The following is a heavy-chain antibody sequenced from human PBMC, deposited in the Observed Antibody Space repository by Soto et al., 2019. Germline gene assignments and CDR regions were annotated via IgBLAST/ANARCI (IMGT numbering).Heavy chain of an antibody. J-gene: IGHJ6*02. CDR1: GGSISSSNW. D-gene: IGHD3-22*01. V-gene: IGHV4-4*02. CDR2: IYHDGST. CDR3: ARHYYSANHYYYAMDV. Sequence: QVQLQESGPGLVKPSGTLSLTCGVSGGSISSSNWWSWVRQAPGKGLEWIGEIYHDGSTYSNPSLKSRVTISVDKSKNQFSLTLRSVIAADTAVYYCARHYYSANHYYYAMDVWGQGTTVTVSS.